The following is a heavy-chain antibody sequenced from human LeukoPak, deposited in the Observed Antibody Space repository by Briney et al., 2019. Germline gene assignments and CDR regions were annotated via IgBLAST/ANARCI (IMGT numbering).Heavy chain of an antibody. CDR2: ISRTGTT. CDR3: AKAGCTSSVCRPNVYNWFDP. V-gene: IGHV3-23*01. J-gene: IGHJ5*02. D-gene: IGHD2-8*01. Sequence: QSGGSLRLSCAASGFTFSTYDMTWVRQSPGKGLEWVSTISRTGTTHYADPVEGRFTISRDNSRNTLYLQMNSLRAEDTAVYYCAKAGCTSSVCRPNVYNWFDPWGQGTLVTVSS. CDR1: GFTFSTYD.